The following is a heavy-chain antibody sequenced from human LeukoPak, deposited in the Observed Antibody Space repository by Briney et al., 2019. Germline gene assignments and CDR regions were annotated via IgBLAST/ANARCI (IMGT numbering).Heavy chain of an antibody. D-gene: IGHD2-15*01. CDR2: MFTSGNT. CDR1: GGSISSYY. J-gene: IGHJ5*02. CDR3: ARDHCSGGSCYPGWFDG. Sequence: SETLTLPCSVPGGSISSYYWSWIRKPAGKALEWIGRMFTSGNTNYNPSLKCRVSISIDTSRNQFSLRLSSVTAADTAVYYCARDHCSGGSCYPGWFDGSGEGTLVTVSS. V-gene: IGHV4-4*07.